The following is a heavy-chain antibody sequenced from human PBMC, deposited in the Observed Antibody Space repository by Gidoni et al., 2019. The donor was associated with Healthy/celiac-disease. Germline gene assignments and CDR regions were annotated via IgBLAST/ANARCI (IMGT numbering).Heavy chain of an antibody. V-gene: IGHV3-30*18. Sequence: QVQLVESGGGVVQPGRSLRLSCAASGFTFSSYGMHWVRQAPGKGLEWVAVISYDGSNKYYADSVKGRFTISRDNSKNTLYLQMNSLRAEDTAVYYCAKSKGYSSHTCFDYWGQGTLVTVSS. J-gene: IGHJ4*02. CDR2: ISYDGSNK. D-gene: IGHD5-18*01. CDR3: AKSKGYSSHTCFDY. CDR1: GFTFSSYG.